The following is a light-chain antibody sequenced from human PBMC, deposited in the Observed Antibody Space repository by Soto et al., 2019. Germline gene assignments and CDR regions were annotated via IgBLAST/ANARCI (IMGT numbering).Light chain of an antibody. Sequence: IQMTQSPSSLSAFVGDRATITGRASYGIRNDLGWYQQKPGKAPKLMIYDASSLESGVPSRFSGSGSGTEFTLTISSLQSEDVAVYYCQQYNNWPRTLGQGTKVDI. CDR3: QQYNNWPRT. V-gene: IGKV1-17*01. CDR1: YGIRND. CDR2: DAS. J-gene: IGKJ1*01.